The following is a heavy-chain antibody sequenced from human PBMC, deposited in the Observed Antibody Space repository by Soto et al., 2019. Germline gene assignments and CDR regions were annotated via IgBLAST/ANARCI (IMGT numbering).Heavy chain of an antibody. CDR1: GFTFINYW. J-gene: IGHJ4*02. CDR3: ARDLFDY. V-gene: IGHV3-7*01. CDR2: INEDGSEK. Sequence: GGSVILSCAASGFTFINYWMNWVRQAPGKGLEWVANINEDGSEKYYVDSAKGRFTISRDNAKNSLYLQMSSLRAEDTAVYYCARDLFDYWGQGTLVSVSS.